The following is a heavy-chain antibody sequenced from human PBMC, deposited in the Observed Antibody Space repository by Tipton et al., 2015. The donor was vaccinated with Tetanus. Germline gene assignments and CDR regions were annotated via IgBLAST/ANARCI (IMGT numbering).Heavy chain of an antibody. V-gene: IGHV3-53*01. J-gene: IGHJ4*02. D-gene: IGHD6-19*01. CDR2: MDSGGDT. Sequence: QLVQSGGGLIQPGGSLRLSCVASGFIVSSHYMSWVRQAPGKGLEWVSVMDSGGDTYNVDPVKGRFSISRDKAKNTLYLQMNSLRVEDTAVYCCVRYGGSCGWLAYWGQGTLVAVSS. CDR1: GFIVSSHY. CDR3: VRYGGSCGWLAY.